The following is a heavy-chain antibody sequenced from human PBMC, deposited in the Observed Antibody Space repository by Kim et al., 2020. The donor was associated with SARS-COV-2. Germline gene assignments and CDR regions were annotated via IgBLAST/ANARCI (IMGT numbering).Heavy chain of an antibody. Sequence: SETLSLTCTVSGGSISSSIYYWGWIRQPPGKGLEYIGNIYFNGSTYYNPSLRSRVTISVDTSKKQFSLMLSSVTAADTAVYFCARERRWLRCYFDDWGQGALVTVSS. J-gene: IGHJ4*02. CDR1: GGSISSSIYY. CDR3: ARERRWLRCYFDD. CDR2: IYFNGST. D-gene: IGHD3-10*01. V-gene: IGHV4-39*07.